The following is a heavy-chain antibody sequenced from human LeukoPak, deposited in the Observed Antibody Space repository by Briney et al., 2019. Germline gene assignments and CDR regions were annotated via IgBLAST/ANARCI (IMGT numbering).Heavy chain of an antibody. CDR1: GYTFTSYY. J-gene: IGHJ4*02. V-gene: IGHV1-46*01. CDR2: INPSGGST. D-gene: IGHD6-19*01. Sequence: ASVKVSCKASGYTFTSYYMHWVRQAPGQGLEWMGIINPSGGSTSYAQKFQGRVTMTRDTSTSTVCMELSSLRSEDTAVYYCASSLAVAGPRDYWGQGTLVTVSS. CDR3: ASSLAVAGPRDY.